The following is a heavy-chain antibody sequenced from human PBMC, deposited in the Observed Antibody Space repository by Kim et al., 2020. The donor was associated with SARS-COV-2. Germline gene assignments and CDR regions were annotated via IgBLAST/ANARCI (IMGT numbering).Heavy chain of an antibody. J-gene: IGHJ6*02. Sequence: ASVKVSCKASGYTFTRYPMHWVRQAPGQRLEWLGWINAVNGNTKYSQKFQGRVTITRDTSASTDYMELSSLRSEDTAVYYCARSYDLYYYYYGMDVWGQGTTVTVSS. V-gene: IGHV1-3*01. CDR3: ARSYDLYYYYYGMDV. CDR2: INAVNGNT. CDR1: GYTFTRYP. D-gene: IGHD5-12*01.